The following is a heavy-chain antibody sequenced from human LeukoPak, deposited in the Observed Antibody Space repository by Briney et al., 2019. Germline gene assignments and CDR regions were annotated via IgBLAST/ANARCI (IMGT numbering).Heavy chain of an antibody. J-gene: IGHJ4*02. CDR2: INPSGST. CDR3: ARGGIVRGTD. D-gene: IGHD3-10*01. Sequence: PSETLSLTCAVYGGSFSGFYWSWIRQPPGKGLEWIGEINPSGSTNYNPSLKSRVTISVDTSKNQFSLNLNSGTAADTAVYYCARGGIVRGTDWGQGALVTVSS. V-gene: IGHV4-34*01. CDR1: GGSFSGFY.